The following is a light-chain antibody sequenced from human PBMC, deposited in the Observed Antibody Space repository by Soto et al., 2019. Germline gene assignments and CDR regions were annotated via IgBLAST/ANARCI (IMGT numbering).Light chain of an antibody. CDR2: EVT. CDR1: SSDLRDSDF. Sequence: QSALTQPPSASGSPGQSVTISCTGTSSDLRDSDFISWYQLYPGKAPKLMIYEVTKRPSGVPDRFSGSKSVNMAYLTVSGLQAEEEDEYYCSSDADFNKVLFGGGTKLTVL. J-gene: IGLJ3*02. CDR3: SSDADFNKVL. V-gene: IGLV2-8*01.